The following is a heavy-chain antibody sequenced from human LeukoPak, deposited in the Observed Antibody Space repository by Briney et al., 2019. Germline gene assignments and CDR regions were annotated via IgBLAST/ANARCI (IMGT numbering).Heavy chain of an antibody. J-gene: IGHJ4*02. CDR1: GITLSNYG. CDR2: ISDSGGRT. CDR3: AKRGVVIRVILVGFHKEAYYFDS. Sequence: GGSLGLSCAVSGITLSNYGMSWVRQAPGKGLEWVAGISDSGGRTKYADSVKGRFTISRDTPKNTLYLQMNSLRAEDTAVYFCAKRGVVIRVILVGFHKEAYYFDSWGQGALVTVSS. V-gene: IGHV3-23*01. D-gene: IGHD3-22*01.